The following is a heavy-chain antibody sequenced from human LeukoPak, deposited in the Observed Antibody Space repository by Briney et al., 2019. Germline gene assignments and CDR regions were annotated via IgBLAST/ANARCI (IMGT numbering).Heavy chain of an antibody. Sequence: PGRSLRLSCTTSGFTFSSYAMSWVRQAPGKGLEWISAISGSGGTTYYADSMKGRFTISRDNSKNTLYLQMNSLRAEDTAVYYCAKEETVTTGSSFDYWGQGTLVTVSS. CDR1: GFTFSSYA. V-gene: IGHV3-23*01. D-gene: IGHD4-11*01. CDR2: ISGSGGTT. J-gene: IGHJ4*02. CDR3: AKEETVTTGSSFDY.